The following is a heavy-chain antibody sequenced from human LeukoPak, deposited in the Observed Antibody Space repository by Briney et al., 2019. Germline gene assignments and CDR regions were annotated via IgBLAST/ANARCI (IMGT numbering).Heavy chain of an antibody. D-gene: IGHD1-26*01. CDR2: ISGSGGST. V-gene: IGHV3-23*01. J-gene: IGHJ4*02. CDR1: GFTFSSYA. Sequence: GGSLRLSCAASGFTFSSYAMSWVRQAPGKGLEWVSAISGSGGSTYYADSVKGRFTISRDNSKNTLYLQMNSLRAGDTAVYYCAKDSGKIRIFDYWGQGTLVTVSS. CDR3: AKDSGKIRIFDY.